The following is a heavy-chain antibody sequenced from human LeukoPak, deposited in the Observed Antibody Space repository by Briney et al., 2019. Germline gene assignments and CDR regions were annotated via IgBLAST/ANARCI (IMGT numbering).Heavy chain of an antibody. CDR2: ISSSGSTI. Sequence: GGSLRLSCAASGFTFSSYGMHWIRQAPGKGLEWVSYISSSGSTIYYADSVKGRFTISRDNAKNSLYLQMNSLRAEDTAVYYCARGGYDYVWGSYHSPSSDYWGQGTLVTVSS. J-gene: IGHJ4*02. CDR1: GFTFSSYG. CDR3: ARGGYDYVWGSYHSPSSDY. D-gene: IGHD3-16*02. V-gene: IGHV3-48*04.